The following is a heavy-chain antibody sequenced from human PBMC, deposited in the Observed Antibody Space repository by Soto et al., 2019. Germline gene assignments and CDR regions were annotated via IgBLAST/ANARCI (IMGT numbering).Heavy chain of an antibody. CDR2: ITPYNGNA. Sequence: GASVKVSCKASGYTFSNFGINWVRQAPGQWLEWMGWITPYNGNANYAQKYQDRLTVTTDTSTNTAYLELRSLRSDDTAVYFCARARMYSGAYHDYWGQGTLVTVSS. CDR3: ARARMYSGAYHDY. CDR1: GYTFSNFG. V-gene: IGHV1-18*04. J-gene: IGHJ4*02. D-gene: IGHD1-26*01.